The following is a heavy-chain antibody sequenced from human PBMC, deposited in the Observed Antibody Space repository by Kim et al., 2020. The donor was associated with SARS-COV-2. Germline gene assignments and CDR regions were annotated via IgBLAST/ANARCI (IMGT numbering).Heavy chain of an antibody. Sequence: FQGRVTMTRDTSTSTVYMELSSLRSEDTAVYYCARDRAVAGTSDYYGMDVWGQGTTVTVSS. CDR3: ARDRAVAGTSDYYGMDV. V-gene: IGHV1-46*01. D-gene: IGHD6-19*01. J-gene: IGHJ6*02.